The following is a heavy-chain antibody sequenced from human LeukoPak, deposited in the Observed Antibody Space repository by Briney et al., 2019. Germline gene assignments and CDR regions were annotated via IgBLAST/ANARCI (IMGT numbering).Heavy chain of an antibody. V-gene: IGHV3-23*01. Sequence: GGSLRLSCAASGFTFSSYAMSWVRQAPGKGLEWVSAISGSGGSTYYADSVKGRFTISRDTSKNTLYLQINSLRVEDTAVYYCIVFGDSNRWGQGTLVTVSS. CDR3: IVFGDSNR. CDR2: ISGSGGST. CDR1: GFTFSSYA. J-gene: IGHJ5*02. D-gene: IGHD4-17*01.